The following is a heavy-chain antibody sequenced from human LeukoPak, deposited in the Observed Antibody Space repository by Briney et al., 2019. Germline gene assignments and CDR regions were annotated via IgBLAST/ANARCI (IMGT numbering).Heavy chain of an antibody. CDR2: ISDSGGNT. Sequence: SCKVSGYTLTELSMHWVRQAPGKGLEWVSAISDSGGNTYYADSVKGRFTISRDNSKNTLYLLMNSLRAEDTAVYYCAEGGYTFDFDYWGQGTLVTVSS. D-gene: IGHD6-25*01. J-gene: IGHJ4*02. CDR1: GYTLTELS. CDR3: AEGGYTFDFDY. V-gene: IGHV3-23*01.